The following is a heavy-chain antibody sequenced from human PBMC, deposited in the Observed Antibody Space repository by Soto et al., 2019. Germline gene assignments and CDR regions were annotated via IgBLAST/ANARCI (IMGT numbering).Heavy chain of an antibody. J-gene: IGHJ6*02. Sequence: VHLLESGGGLVQPGGSLRLACTASGFTFNHYAMSWVRQAPGKGLEWVSAVSGRGGSTKYADSVKGRFIISRDNSNSTLYLRMDSLRGEDTAVYYCAKDSTVTTSLYFYYYGFDVWGQGTTVTVSS. V-gene: IGHV3-23*01. D-gene: IGHD4-17*01. CDR3: AKDSTVTTSLYFYYYGFDV. CDR2: VSGRGGST. CDR1: GFTFNHYA.